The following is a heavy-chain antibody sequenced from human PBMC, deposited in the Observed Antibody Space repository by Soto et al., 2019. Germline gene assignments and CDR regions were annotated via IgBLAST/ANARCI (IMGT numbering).Heavy chain of an antibody. Sequence: PGGSRRRSWAASGFIFSRYSMNWTRQAPGKGLEWIAYITVDSSTIYYADSVKGRFTISRDNAKNSLFLQMNSLRDEDTAMYYCARDNGRAGSFDPWGQGTLVTVSS. V-gene: IGHV3-48*02. CDR2: ITVDSSTI. CDR3: ARDNGRAGSFDP. J-gene: IGHJ5*02. CDR1: GFIFSRYS. D-gene: IGHD6-13*01.